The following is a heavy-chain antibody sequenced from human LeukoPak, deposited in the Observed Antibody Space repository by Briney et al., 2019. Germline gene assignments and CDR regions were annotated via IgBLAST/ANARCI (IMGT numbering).Heavy chain of an antibody. D-gene: IGHD6-6*01. Sequence: SETLSLTCTVSGGSIRSYYWSWLRQPPGKGLEWIGYIYYSGSTKYNPSLKSRVTISVDTSKNQFSLKLSSVTAADTAVYYCARTGGQQLADFDYWGQGTLVTVSS. V-gene: IGHV4-59*01. J-gene: IGHJ4*02. CDR2: IYYSGST. CDR1: GGSIRSYY. CDR3: ARTGGQQLADFDY.